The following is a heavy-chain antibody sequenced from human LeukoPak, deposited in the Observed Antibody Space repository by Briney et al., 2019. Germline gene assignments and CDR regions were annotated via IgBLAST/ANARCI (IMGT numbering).Heavy chain of an antibody. CDR1: GGSISSGDYY. D-gene: IGHD3-3*01. V-gene: IGHV4-30-4*08. CDR2: IYYSGST. J-gene: IGHJ3*02. CDR3: ARERADFWSGYHHAFGI. Sequence: SQTLSLTCTVSGGSISSGDYYWSWIRQPPGKGLEWIGYIYYSGSTYYNPSLKSRVTISVDTSKNQFSLKLSSVSAADTAVYYCARERADFWSGYHHAFGIWGQGTMVTVSS.